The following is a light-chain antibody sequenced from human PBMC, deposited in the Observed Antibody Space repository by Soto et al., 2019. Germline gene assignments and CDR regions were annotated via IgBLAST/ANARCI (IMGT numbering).Light chain of an antibody. CDR2: RNH. J-gene: IGLJ3*02. V-gene: IGLV1-40*01. Sequence: QSVLTQPPSVSGAPGQRVTISCTGTRSNIGAGYDVHWYQQIPGTAPKLLIYRNHDRPSGVPDRFSGSKSGTSASLTITGLQAEDEADYYCFSYAGSRVFGGGTKLTVL. CDR3: FSYAGSRV. CDR1: RSNIGAGYD.